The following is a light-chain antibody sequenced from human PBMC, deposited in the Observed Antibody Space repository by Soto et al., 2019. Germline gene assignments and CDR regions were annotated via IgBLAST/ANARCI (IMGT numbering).Light chain of an antibody. CDR1: QSVSSTY. CDR2: GAS. Sequence: EIVLTQSPGTLSLSPGERATLSCRASQSVSSTYLAWYQQKPGQAPRLLIYGASSRATGIPDRFSGSGSGTDFTLTIRRLEPEDFAVYYCQQYNDWPLTFGGGTKVEIK. V-gene: IGKV3-20*01. CDR3: QQYNDWPLT. J-gene: IGKJ4*01.